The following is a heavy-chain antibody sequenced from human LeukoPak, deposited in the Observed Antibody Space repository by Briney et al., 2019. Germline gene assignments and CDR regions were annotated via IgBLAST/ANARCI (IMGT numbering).Heavy chain of an antibody. CDR2: IYHSGST. D-gene: IGHD2-2*01. Sequence: SETLSLTCTVSGGSISSGGYYWSWIRQPPGKGLEWIGYIYHSGSTYYNPSLKSRVTISVDRSKNQFSLKLSSVTAADTAVYYCARVSDIVVVPADAGHAFDIWGQGTMVTVSS. V-gene: IGHV4-30-2*01. CDR3: ARVSDIVVVPADAGHAFDI. CDR1: GGSISSGGYY. J-gene: IGHJ3*02.